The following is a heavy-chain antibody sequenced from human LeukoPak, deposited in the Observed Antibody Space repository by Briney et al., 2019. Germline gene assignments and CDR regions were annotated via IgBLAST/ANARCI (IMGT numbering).Heavy chain of an antibody. D-gene: IGHD2-15*01. J-gene: IGHJ4*02. CDR1: GYNFPVYW. CDR2: IYPGDSDT. CDR3: VLQISQGRYCSTGSCYSPYYFDY. Sequence: TGESLKISCKGSGYNFPVYWIGWVRQMPGKGLGWMGIIYPGDSDTRYSPSFQGQVTISADKSISTAYLQWSSLKASDTAMYYCVLQISQGRYCSTGSCYSPYYFDYWGQGTLVTVSS. V-gene: IGHV5-51*01.